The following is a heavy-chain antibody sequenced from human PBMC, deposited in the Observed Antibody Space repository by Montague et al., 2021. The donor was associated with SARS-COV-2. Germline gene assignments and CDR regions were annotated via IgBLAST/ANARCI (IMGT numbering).Heavy chain of an antibody. D-gene: IGHD4-17*01. CDR3: ARDRVTTLTTNWFDP. CDR1: GFTFSSYS. J-gene: IGHJ5*02. CDR2: ISSSSSYI. V-gene: IGHV3-21*01. Sequence: SLRLSCAASGFTFSSYSMNWVRQAPGKGLEWVSSISSSSSYIYYADSVKGRFTISRDNAKNSLYLQMNSLRAEDTAVYYCARDRVTTLTTNWFDPWGQGTLVTVSS.